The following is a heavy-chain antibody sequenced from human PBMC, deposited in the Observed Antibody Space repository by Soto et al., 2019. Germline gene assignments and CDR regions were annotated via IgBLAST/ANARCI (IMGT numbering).Heavy chain of an antibody. CDR2: ISSSSSYI. V-gene: IGHV3-21*04. Sequence: PGGSLRLSCAASGFTFSSYSMNWVRQAPGKGLEWVSSISSSSSYIYYADSVKGRFTISRDNAKNSLYLQMNSLRAEDTAVYYCASSLYSSSWYSIGYMDVWGKGTTVTVSS. D-gene: IGHD6-13*01. CDR3: ASSLYSSSWYSIGYMDV. J-gene: IGHJ6*03. CDR1: GFTFSSYS.